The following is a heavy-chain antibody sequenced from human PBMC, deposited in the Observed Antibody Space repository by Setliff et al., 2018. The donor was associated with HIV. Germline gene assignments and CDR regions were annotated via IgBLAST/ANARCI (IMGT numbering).Heavy chain of an antibody. J-gene: IGHJ4*02. D-gene: IGHD3-9*01. CDR2: IKPDTGGT. Sequence: ASVKVSCKASGYTFTVYYMHWVRQAPGQGLEWMGWIKPDTGGTNYAQKFQGRVTMTRDTSITTAYMELNSLRVEDTAMYYCARDQDWAFDYWGQGTPVTVSS. CDR1: GYTFTVYY. V-gene: IGHV1-2*02. CDR3: ARDQDWAFDY.